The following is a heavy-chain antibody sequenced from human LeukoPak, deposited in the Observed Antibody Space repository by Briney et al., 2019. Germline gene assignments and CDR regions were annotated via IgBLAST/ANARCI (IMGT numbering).Heavy chain of an antibody. Sequence: SETLSLTCTVSGYSISSGYYWGWIRQPPGQGLEWIGSIYHSGSTYYNPSLKSRVTISVDTSKNQFSLKLSSVTAADTAVYYCTREEAGTTVDYWGQGTLVTVSS. CDR3: TREEAGTTVDY. J-gene: IGHJ4*02. V-gene: IGHV4-38-2*02. CDR2: IYHSGST. CDR1: GYSISSGYY. D-gene: IGHD1-1*01.